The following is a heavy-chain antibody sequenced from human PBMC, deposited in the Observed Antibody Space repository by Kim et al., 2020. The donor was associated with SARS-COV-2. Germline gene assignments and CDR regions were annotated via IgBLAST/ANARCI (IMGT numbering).Heavy chain of an antibody. J-gene: IGHJ3*02. CDR2: ITNSGSSK. CDR3: AREKGKDTFDI. V-gene: IGHV3-48*03. Sequence: GGSLRRSCAASGFTFNIYEMNWVRQAPGEGLEWLSHITNSGSSKYYSDSVKGRFTISRDNAKNSLYLQMNSLRVEDTAVYYCAREKGKDTFDIWGQGTMVTVAS. CDR1: GFTFNIYE. D-gene: IGHD3-10*01.